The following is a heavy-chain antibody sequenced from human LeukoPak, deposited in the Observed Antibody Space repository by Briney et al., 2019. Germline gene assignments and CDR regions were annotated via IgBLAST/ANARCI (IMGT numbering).Heavy chain of an antibody. CDR1: GFTFSSYA. D-gene: IGHD3-10*01. CDR3: ARDMGYGSGSYFDY. CDR2: ISYDGSNK. V-gene: IGHV3-30*04. J-gene: IGHJ4*02. Sequence: GGSLRLSCAASGFTFSSYAMHWVRQAPGKGLEWVAVISYDGSNKYYADSVKGRFTISRDNSKNTLYLQMNSLRAEDTAVYYCARDMGYGSGSYFDYWGQGTLVTASS.